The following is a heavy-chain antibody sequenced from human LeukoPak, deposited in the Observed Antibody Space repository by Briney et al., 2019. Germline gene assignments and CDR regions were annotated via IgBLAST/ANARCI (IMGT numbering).Heavy chain of an antibody. V-gene: IGHV1-69*06. J-gene: IGHJ6*03. D-gene: IGHD6-6*01. CDR3: ARSVPTSSYSSSSNYYYYYMDV. CDR2: IIPIFGTS. CDR1: GGTFSSYA. Sequence: WASVKVSCKASGGTFSSYAISWVRQAPGQGLEWMGGIIPIFGTSNYAQKFQGRVTISADKATSTAYMDLSSLTSDDTAVYYCARSVPTSSYSSSSNYYYYYMDVWGKGTTVTVSS.